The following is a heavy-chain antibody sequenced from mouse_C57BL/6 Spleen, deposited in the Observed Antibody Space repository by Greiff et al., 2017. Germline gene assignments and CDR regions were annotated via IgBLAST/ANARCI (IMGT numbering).Heavy chain of an antibody. J-gene: IGHJ2*01. CDR3: VRQGYSHYFDY. CDR2: IRSKSNNYAT. D-gene: IGHD2-12*01. Sequence: EVHLVESGGGLVQPKGSLKLSCAASGFSFNTYAMNWVRQAPGKGLEWVARIRSKSNNYATYYADSVKDRFTISRDDSESMLYLQMNNLKTEDTAMYYCVRQGYSHYFDYWGQGTTLTVSS. CDR1: GFSFNTYA. V-gene: IGHV10-1*01.